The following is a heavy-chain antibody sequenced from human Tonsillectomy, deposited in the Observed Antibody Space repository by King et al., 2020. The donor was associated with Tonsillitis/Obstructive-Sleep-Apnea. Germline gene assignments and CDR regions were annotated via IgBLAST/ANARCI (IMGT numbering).Heavy chain of an antibody. CDR2: IYPGDSDT. J-gene: IGHJ4*02. CDR1: GYTFTSQW. D-gene: IGHD5-12*01. Sequence: VQLVESGAEVKKPGESLTISCKGSGYTFTSQWIGWVRQMPGNGLEWMGMIYPGDSDTRYSPSFQGQVTISADESISTAYLRWSSLQASDTAMYYCARHGDSWTPPDFWGQGSLVTVSS. CDR3: ARHGDSWTPPDF. V-gene: IGHV5-51*01.